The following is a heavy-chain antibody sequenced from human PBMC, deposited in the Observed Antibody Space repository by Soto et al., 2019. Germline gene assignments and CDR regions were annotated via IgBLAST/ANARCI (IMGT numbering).Heavy chain of an antibody. V-gene: IGHV1-18*01. CDR1: GYTFTSYG. J-gene: IGHJ6*03. D-gene: IGHD4-17*01. CDR2: ISAYNGNT. CDR3: ARASTVTTLWYMDV. Sequence: ASVKVSCKASGYTFTSYGISWVRQAPGQGLEWMGWISAYNGNTNYAQKLQGRVTITTDTSTSTAYMELRSLRSDDTAVYYCARASTVTTLWYMDVWGKGTTVTVSS.